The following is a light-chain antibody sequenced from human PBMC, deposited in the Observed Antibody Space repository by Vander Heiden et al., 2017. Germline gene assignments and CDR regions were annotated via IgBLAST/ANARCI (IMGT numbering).Light chain of an antibody. V-gene: IGLV8-61*01. CDR3: VLYVGSGIWV. CDR2: STN. Sequence: QTVVTQEPSFSVSPGGTVTLTCGLGSGPVPTTNCPNWFQQTPGQAPRTLIFSTNSRSSGVPDRFSGSILGNKAALTITGAQADDESDYYCVLYVGSGIWVFGGGTRLTVL. J-gene: IGLJ3*02. CDR1: SGPVPTTNC.